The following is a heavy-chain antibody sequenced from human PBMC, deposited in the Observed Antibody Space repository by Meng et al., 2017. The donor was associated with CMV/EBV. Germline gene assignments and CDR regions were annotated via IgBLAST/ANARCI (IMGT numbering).Heavy chain of an antibody. Sequence: SRPYVVNPSQTLSLTCTVSGGSISSGDNYWRWTRQPPGKGLEWIGYIYYSGSTYYNPSLKGRVTISVDTSKNQFSLKLSSVTAADTAVYYCAREGDNPFDYWGQGTLVTVFS. CDR1: GGSISSGDNY. J-gene: IGHJ4*02. V-gene: IGHV4-30-4*08. CDR2: IYYSGST. D-gene: IGHD2-21*02. CDR3: AREGDNPFDY.